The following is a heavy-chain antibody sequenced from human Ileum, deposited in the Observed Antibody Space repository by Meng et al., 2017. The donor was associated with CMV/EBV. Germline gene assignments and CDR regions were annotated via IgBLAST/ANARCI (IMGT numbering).Heavy chain of an antibody. D-gene: IGHD3-10*01. CDR3: ARAAARGVPVDL. J-gene: IGHJ5*02. V-gene: IGHV4-4*07. CDR2: IHPTGTT. CDR1: GGSLTSYY. Sequence: VQPQEPGPRLLQPPATLSLTCTVTGGSLTSYYWTWIRQPAGKGLEWIGRIHPTGTTDDNPPLRSRVSMSLDKSKNQFSLKLTSVTAADTAVYYCARAAARGVPVDLWGQGTLVTVSS.